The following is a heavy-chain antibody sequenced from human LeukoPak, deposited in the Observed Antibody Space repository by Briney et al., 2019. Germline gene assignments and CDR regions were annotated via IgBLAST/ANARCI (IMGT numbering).Heavy chain of an antibody. J-gene: IGHJ1*01. CDR2: VYNSGGT. Sequence: SETLSLTCTVSGDSISSGAYAWTWIRQSPGKGLEWIGYVYNSGGTHYNSSLKSRLSISADMSQNKFSLNLSSVTAADTAVYYCARYEYARSDNTGLRYFHHWGQGTLVTVSS. CDR3: ARYEYARSDNTGLRYFHH. V-gene: IGHV4-30-4*01. D-gene: IGHD3-16*01. CDR1: GDSISSGAYA.